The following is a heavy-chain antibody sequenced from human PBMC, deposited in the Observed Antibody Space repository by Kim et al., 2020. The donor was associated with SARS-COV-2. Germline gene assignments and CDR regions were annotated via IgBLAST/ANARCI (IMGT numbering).Heavy chain of an antibody. V-gene: IGHV3-74*01. Sequence: GGSLRLSCAASGFTFSSHCMHWVRQAPGKGLVWVSRINSDGTTTSYGDSVKGRFTISRDNAKNTLYLQMNSLRAEDTAVYYCVRRQFTSGWYYFDDWGQG. CDR2: INSDGTTT. D-gene: IGHD6-19*01. CDR1: GFTFSSHC. J-gene: IGHJ4*02. CDR3: VRRQFTSGWYYFDD.